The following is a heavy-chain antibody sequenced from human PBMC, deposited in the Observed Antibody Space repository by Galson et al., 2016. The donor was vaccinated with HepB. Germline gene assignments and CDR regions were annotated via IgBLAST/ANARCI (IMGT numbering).Heavy chain of an antibody. Sequence: SVKVSCKVSGHILSALSMHWVRQTPGKGLEWMGRINPVAGGTNYGQGFKGRLTMTEDTSKDTAYMELSRLTFDDTATYYCAREGEPIWGQGTLVTVSS. CDR3: AREGEPI. CDR1: GHILSALS. CDR2: INPVAGGT. D-gene: IGHD3-16*01. V-gene: IGHV1-24*01. J-gene: IGHJ4*02.